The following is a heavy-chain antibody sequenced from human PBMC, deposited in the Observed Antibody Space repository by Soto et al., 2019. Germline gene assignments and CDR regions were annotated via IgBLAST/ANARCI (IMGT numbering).Heavy chain of an antibody. Sequence: GGSLRLSCAASGFTFSSYAMHWVRQAPGKGLEWVAVISYDGSNKYYADSVKGRFTISRDNSKNTLYLQMNSLRAEDTAVYYCARDGPEQWVYYFDYWGQGTLVTVSS. CDR3: ARDGPEQWVYYFDY. J-gene: IGHJ4*02. D-gene: IGHD6-19*01. CDR1: GFTFSSYA. CDR2: ISYDGSNK. V-gene: IGHV3-30-3*01.